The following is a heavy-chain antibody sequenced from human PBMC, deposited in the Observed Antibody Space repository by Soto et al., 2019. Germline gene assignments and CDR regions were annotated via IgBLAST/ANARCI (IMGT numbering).Heavy chain of an antibody. Sequence: PGGSLRLSCAASGFTFSSYAMHWVRQAPGKGLEWVAVISYDGSNKYYADSVKGRFTISRDNSKNTLYLQMNSLRAEDTAVYYCARDPEIMKLELTFFDYWGQGTLVTVSS. J-gene: IGHJ4*02. V-gene: IGHV3-30-3*01. D-gene: IGHD1-7*01. CDR3: ARDPEIMKLELTFFDY. CDR1: GFTFSSYA. CDR2: ISYDGSNK.